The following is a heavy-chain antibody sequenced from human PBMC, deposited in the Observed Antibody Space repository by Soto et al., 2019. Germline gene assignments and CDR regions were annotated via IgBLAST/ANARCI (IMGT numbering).Heavy chain of an antibody. Sequence: ESVGGVVQPGRSLRLSCAASGFTFSTYAMHWVRQAPGKGLEWVAVISYDGTNKYYADSVRGRFTISRDNSKNTLFLQMNSLIAEDTAVYYCAKDGGGYNYGYVMLDKYYYGMDVWGQGTTVTVSS. J-gene: IGHJ6*02. D-gene: IGHD5-18*01. CDR1: GFTFSTYA. CDR2: ISYDGTNK. V-gene: IGHV3-30-3*01. CDR3: AKDGGGYNYGYVMLDKYYYGMDV.